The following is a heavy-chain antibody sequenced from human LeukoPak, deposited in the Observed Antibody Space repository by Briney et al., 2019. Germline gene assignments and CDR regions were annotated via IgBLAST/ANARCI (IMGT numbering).Heavy chain of an antibody. D-gene: IGHD6-6*01. CDR3: VCIKNSRSYYFYS. CDR1: GDSVSSNSAA. V-gene: IGHV6-1*01. J-gene: IGHJ4*02. Sequence: SQTLSLTSAISGDSVSSNSAAWYWIRQSPSRGLEWLGKTYYRSKWFNHYAESESVKSRIVINPDTSKNQVSPQLNSVTPAGTAVYYCVCIKNSRSYYFYSWGQGTLVTVSS. CDR2: TYYRSKWFN.